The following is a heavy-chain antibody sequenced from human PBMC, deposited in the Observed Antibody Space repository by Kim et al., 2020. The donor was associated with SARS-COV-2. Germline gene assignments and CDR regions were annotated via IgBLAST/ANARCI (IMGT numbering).Heavy chain of an antibody. D-gene: IGHD2-15*01. CDR3: AKQGGIFELYTYYGMDV. Sequence: GGSLRLSCTVSGFTFNNYGMHWVRQAPGKGLEWVAFISYEGSKKQYLDSLKGRFTISRDYSKKTLYLQMNSLRAEDTAVYYCAKQGGIFELYTYYGMDVWGQGTTVTVSS. CDR2: ISYEGSKK. J-gene: IGHJ6*02. V-gene: IGHV3-30*18. CDR1: GFTFNNYG.